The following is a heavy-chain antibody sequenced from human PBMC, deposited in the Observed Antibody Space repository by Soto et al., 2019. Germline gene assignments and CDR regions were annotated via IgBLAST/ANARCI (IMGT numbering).Heavy chain of an antibody. J-gene: IGHJ4*02. D-gene: IGHD3-10*01. CDR3: AKGRGGNNRYSFDY. CDR1: GFTFSSYA. V-gene: IGHV3-23*01. CDR2: ITDNGGNT. Sequence: EVQLLESGGGLVQPGGSLRLSCAASGFTFSSYAMSWVRQAPGKGLEWVSTITDNGGNTYYADSVKGRFTTSRDNSKNTLYLQMNSLRAEDTAVYYCAKGRGGNNRYSFDYWGQGTLVTVSS.